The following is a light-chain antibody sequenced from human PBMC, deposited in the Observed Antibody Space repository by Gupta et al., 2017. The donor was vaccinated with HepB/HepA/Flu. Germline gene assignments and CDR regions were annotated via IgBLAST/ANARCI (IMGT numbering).Light chain of an antibody. Sequence: GARVTITCRARQAIRDDFGWYQQKPGKAPKRLIYAASSWASGVPERFSGSGSGTEFTLTITSLQPEDFATYYCQQYNNYPFTFGPGTKVEIK. CDR2: AAS. J-gene: IGKJ3*01. CDR3: QQYNNYPFT. V-gene: IGKV1-17*01. CDR1: QAIRDD.